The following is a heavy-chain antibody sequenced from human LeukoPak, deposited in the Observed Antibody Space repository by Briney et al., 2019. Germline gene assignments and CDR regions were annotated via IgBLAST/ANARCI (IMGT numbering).Heavy chain of an antibody. CDR2: ISSSSSYI. CDR1: GFTFSRYS. CDR3: ARGSHYYVMDV. J-gene: IGHJ6*02. V-gene: IGHV3-21*01. Sequence: GGSLRLSRAASGFTFSRYSMRWVRQAPGKGLEWVSSISSSSSYIYYADSVKARFTLSRDNAKTSLYLQMNSLRPEDTAVYYCARGSHYYVMDVWGQGTTVTASS.